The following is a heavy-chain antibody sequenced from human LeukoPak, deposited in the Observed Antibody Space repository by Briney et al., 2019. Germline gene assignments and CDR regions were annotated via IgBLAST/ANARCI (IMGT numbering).Heavy chain of an antibody. CDR1: GGSISSYY. D-gene: IGHD6-6*01. V-gene: IGHV4-59*01. Sequence: SETLSLTCAVSGGSISSYYWSGVRQPPGKGLEWIGYIYYSGSTNYNPSLKSRVTISVDTSKNQFSLKLSSVTAADTAVYYCARGLKYSPPFDYWGQGTLVTVSS. J-gene: IGHJ4*02. CDR2: IYYSGST. CDR3: ARGLKYSPPFDY.